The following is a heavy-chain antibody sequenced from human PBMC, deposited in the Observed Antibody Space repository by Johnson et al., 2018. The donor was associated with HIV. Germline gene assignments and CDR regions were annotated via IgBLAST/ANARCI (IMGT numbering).Heavy chain of an antibody. CDR3: AKGDSSSWLSAFDI. Sequence: QVQLVESGGGVVQPGGSLRLSCAASGFTFSSYGMHWVRQAPGKGLEWVAVISYDGSNKNYADSVNGRFTISRDNSKNTLYLQMNSLRGEDTAVYYCAKGDSSSWLSAFDIWGQGTMVTVSS. CDR2: ISYDGSNK. J-gene: IGHJ3*02. V-gene: IGHV3-30*18. CDR1: GFTFSSYG. D-gene: IGHD6-13*01.